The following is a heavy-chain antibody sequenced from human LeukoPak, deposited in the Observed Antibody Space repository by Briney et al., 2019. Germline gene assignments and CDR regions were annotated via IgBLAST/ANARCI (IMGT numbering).Heavy chain of an antibody. Sequence: QPGRALRLSCTASGFTFGYYAMTWVRQAPGKGLEWVGYIRSTNYDGTKEYAASVKGRFTISRDDSKSIVYLQMNSLKTEDTAVYYCSRGPEGSGLRGAWGQGTLVSVSS. J-gene: IGHJ4*02. CDR3: SRGPEGSGLRGA. CDR1: GFTFGYYA. V-gene: IGHV3-49*02. D-gene: IGHD2-15*01. CDR2: IRSTNYDGTK.